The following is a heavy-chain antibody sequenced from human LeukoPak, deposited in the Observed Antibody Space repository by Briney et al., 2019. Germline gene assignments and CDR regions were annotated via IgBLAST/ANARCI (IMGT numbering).Heavy chain of an antibody. J-gene: IGHJ4*02. D-gene: IGHD1-1*01. CDR2: IDYSGST. V-gene: IGHV4-31*03. CDR1: GGSISSGGYY. CDR3: ARGRPRRRGFDY. Sequence: PSETLSLTCTVSGGSISSGGYYWSWIRQHPGKGLEWIGYIDYSGSTYYNPSLKSRVTISVDTSKQQFSLTLSSLTAADTAVYYSARGRPRRRGFDYWGQGTLVTVSS.